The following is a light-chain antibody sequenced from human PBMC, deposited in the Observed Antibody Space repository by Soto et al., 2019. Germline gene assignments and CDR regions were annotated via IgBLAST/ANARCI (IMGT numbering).Light chain of an antibody. V-gene: IGLV1-47*01. J-gene: IGLJ3*02. CDR1: SSNIGSNY. CDR3: MSYIASTTTHWV. Sequence: QSVLTQPPSASGTPGQRVTISCSGSSSNIGSNYVYWYQQLPGTAPKLLIYRNNQRPSRVPDRFSGSKSGTSASLAISGLRSADEADYYCMSYIASTTTHWVLGGGTKLTVL. CDR2: RNN.